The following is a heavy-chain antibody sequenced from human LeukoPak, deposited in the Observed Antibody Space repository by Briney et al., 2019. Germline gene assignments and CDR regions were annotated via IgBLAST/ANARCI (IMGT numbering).Heavy chain of an antibody. Sequence: SETLSLTCAVSGGSISSSNWWSWVRQPPGKGLEWIGEIYHSGSTNYNPSLKSRVTISVDKSKNQFSLKLSSVTAADTAVYYCARGYSSSWYPYSSNWFDPWGQGTLVTVSS. J-gene: IGHJ5*02. D-gene: IGHD6-13*01. CDR3: ARGYSSSWYPYSSNWFDP. CDR1: GGSISSSNW. CDR2: IYHSGST. V-gene: IGHV4-4*02.